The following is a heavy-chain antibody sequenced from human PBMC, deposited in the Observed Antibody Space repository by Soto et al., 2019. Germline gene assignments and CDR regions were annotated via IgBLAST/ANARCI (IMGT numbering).Heavy chain of an antibody. V-gene: IGHV1-18*01. CDR1: GYTFTSYG. CDR2: ISAYNGNT. CDR3: TRAGCCLDMVPGAPLEYYGMGV. Sequence: GAAVKVSCKACGYTFTSYGISWVRQAPGQGLEKMGWISAYNGNTNYAQKLQGRVSMTTDTSTSTAYMELRSLRSDDTGVYYCTRAGCCLDMVPGAPLEYYGMGVWGQGTTVTVSS. J-gene: IGHJ6*02. D-gene: IGHD2-21*02.